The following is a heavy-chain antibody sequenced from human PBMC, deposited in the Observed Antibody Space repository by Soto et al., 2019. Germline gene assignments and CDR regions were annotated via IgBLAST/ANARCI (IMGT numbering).Heavy chain of an antibody. V-gene: IGHV3-23*01. Sequence: EMQLLESGGGLIQPGGSLRLSCVASGFKFNIYDMSWVRQAPGKGLEWVSAIRSSSGSTYYADSVKGRFTISRDNSKNTLYLEINSLRAEDTAVYYCANDEGEYSGFWNFDCWGQGTLVIVSS. CDR3: ANDEGEYSGFWNFDC. D-gene: IGHD5-12*01. CDR2: IRSSSGST. CDR1: GFKFNIYD. J-gene: IGHJ4*02.